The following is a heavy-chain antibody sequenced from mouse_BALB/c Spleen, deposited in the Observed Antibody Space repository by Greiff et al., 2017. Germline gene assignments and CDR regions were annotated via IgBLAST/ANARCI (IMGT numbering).Heavy chain of an antibody. Sequence: EVQLVESGGGLVKPGGSLKLSCAASGFTFSSYAMSWVRQTPEKRLEWVASISSGGSTYYPDSVKGRFTISRDNARNILYLQMSSLRSEDTAMYYCARGGGTMITPYFDYWGQGTTLTVSS. CDR1: GFTFSSYA. CDR2: ISSGGST. J-gene: IGHJ2*01. CDR3: ARGGGTMITPYFDY. V-gene: IGHV5-6-5*01. D-gene: IGHD2-4*01.